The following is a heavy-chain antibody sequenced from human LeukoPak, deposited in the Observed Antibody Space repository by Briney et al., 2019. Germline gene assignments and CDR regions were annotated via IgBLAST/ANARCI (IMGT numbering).Heavy chain of an antibody. CDR3: ARVGAAAGPYYFDC. V-gene: IGHV1-3*01. CDR1: GYMFTSYA. J-gene: IGHJ4*02. Sequence: GASVKVSCKPSGYMFTSYAMHWVRPAPGQRLEWMGLINAGNGNTKYSQKFQGRVTITRDTSASTAYMELSSLRSEDTAVYYCARVGAAAGPYYFDCWGQGTLVTVSS. D-gene: IGHD6-13*01. CDR2: INAGNGNT.